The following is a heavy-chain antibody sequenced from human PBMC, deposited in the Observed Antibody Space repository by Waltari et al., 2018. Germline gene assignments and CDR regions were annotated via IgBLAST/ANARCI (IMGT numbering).Heavy chain of an antibody. CDR3: AKGKIVAAAGEIDY. Sequence: EVQLVESGGGLVQPGRSLRLSCAASGFTFDDYAMPWVRQAPGKGLDWVSGISWNSGSIGYADSVKGRFTISRDNAKNSLYLQMNSLRAEDTALYYCAKGKIVAAAGEIDYWGQGTLVTVSS. D-gene: IGHD6-13*01. CDR2: ISWNSGSI. V-gene: IGHV3-9*01. J-gene: IGHJ4*02. CDR1: GFTFDDYA.